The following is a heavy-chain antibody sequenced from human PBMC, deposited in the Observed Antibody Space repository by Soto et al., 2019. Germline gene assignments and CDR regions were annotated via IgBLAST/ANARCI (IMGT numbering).Heavy chain of an antibody. CDR1: GYNFANYW. Sequence: GESLKISCKVSGYNFANYWIGWVRQMPGKGLEWMGVIYPRDSDTTYGPSFEGQVTISADRSISTAFLHWSSLKASDTAMYYCVRARGYSYGIFDYWGQGTLVTVSS. CDR3: VRARGYSYGIFDY. D-gene: IGHD5-18*01. CDR2: IYPRDSDT. V-gene: IGHV5-51*01. J-gene: IGHJ4*02.